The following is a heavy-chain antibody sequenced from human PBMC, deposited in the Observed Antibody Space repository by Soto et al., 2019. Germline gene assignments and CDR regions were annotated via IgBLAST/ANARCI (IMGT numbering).Heavy chain of an antibody. CDR1: GGSISSSSYY. CDR2: IYDSGST. V-gene: IGHV4-39*01. CDR3: ARVTRPRITIFGVVIKTSSFDY. Sequence: QLQLQESGPGLVKPSETLSLTCTVSGGSISSSSYYWGWIRQPPGKGLEWIGSIYDSGSTYYNPSLKSRVTISVDTSKNQFSLKLSSVTAADTAVYYCARVTRPRITIFGVVIKTSSFDYWGQGTLVTVSS. J-gene: IGHJ4*02. D-gene: IGHD3-3*01.